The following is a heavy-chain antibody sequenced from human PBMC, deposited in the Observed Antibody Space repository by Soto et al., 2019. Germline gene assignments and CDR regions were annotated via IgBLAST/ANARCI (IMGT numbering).Heavy chain of an antibody. CDR3: ARDATFGTKGGSFDI. CDR2: MWYDGTNK. Sequence: PXESLRHSCAASGFTFRIYSMHGVRQSPGKGLEWVAVMWYDGTNKYYGESVKGRFTISRDNSENTLYLQMNSLRVEDTAVCYCARDATFGTKGGSFDIWGHGTLVTVSS. D-gene: IGHD3-16*01. CDR1: GFTFRIYS. V-gene: IGHV3-33*01. J-gene: IGHJ3*02.